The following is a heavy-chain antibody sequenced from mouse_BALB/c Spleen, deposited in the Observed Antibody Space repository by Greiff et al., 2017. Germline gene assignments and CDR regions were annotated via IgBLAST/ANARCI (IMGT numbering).Heavy chain of an antibody. Sequence: EVHLVESGGDLVKPGGSLKLSCAASGFTFSSYGMSWVRQTPDKRLEWVATISSGGSYTYYPDSVKGRFTISRDNAKNTLYLQMSSLKSEDTAMYYCARLGIYDYWFAYWGQGTLVTVSA. CDR2: ISSGGSYT. D-gene: IGHD2-4*01. J-gene: IGHJ3*01. CDR1: GFTFSSYG. V-gene: IGHV5-6*01. CDR3: ARLGIYDYWFAY.